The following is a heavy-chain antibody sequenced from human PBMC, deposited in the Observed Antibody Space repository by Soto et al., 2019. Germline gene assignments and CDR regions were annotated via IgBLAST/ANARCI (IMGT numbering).Heavy chain of an antibody. CDR2: INNSGST. J-gene: IGHJ4*02. CDR1: GGSISSHY. D-gene: IGHD4-17*01. V-gene: IGHV4-59*08. CDR3: TRHDYGNYFDT. Sequence: PSETLSLTCTVSGGSISSHYWSWIRQPPGKGLQWIGYINNSGSTNYNPSLKSRVTISLDTSKNQFSLKLSSVTAADTAVYFCTRHDYGNYFDTWGQGTLVTVSS.